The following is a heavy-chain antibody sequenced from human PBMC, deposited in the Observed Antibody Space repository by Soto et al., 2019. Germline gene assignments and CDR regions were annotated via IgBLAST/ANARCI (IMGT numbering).Heavy chain of an antibody. J-gene: IGHJ4*02. CDR3: ARGGHVVVVTAAVEY. CDR1: GDTFTDYY. V-gene: IGHV1-46*03. Sequence: QVQLVQSGAEVKKPGASVKVSCKASGDTFTDYYIHWVRQAPGQGLAWMGTGNPSGGHTTYAQSLLRRMAMTRDTSSSTLYMELTSLTSADTALYYCARGGHVVVVTAAVEYWGQGTLVTVSS. CDR2: GNPSGGHT. D-gene: IGHD2-21*02.